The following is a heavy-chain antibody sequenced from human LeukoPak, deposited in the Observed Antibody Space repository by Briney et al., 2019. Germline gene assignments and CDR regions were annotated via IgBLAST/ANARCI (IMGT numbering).Heavy chain of an antibody. CDR3: ARHRGYYDSSADEENWFDP. V-gene: IGHV4-4*09. J-gene: IGHJ5*02. Sequence: SETLSLTCTVSGGSSTSYYWSWIRQPPGKGLEWIGYIYTSGSINYNPSLKSRVTMSVDTSKTQFSLKLSSVTAADTAVYFCARHRGYYDSSADEENWFDPWGQGTLVTVSS. CDR1: GGSSTSYY. CDR2: IYTSGSI. D-gene: IGHD3-22*01.